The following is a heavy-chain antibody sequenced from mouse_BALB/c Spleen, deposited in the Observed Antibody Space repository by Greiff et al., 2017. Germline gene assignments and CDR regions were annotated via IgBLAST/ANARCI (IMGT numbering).Heavy chain of an antibody. CDR2: IRLKSNNYAT. V-gene: IGHV6-6*02. J-gene: IGHJ2*01. CDR3: HRGLVGDK. D-gene: IGHD2-10*02. CDR1: GFTFSNYW. Sequence: EVKLMESGGGLVQPGGSMKLSCVASGFTFSNYWMNWVRQSPEKGLEWVAEIRLKSNNYATHYAESVKGSFTISRDDSKSSVNLQMNNLRAEDTGSYYCHRGLVGDKWGQGTALTVTS.